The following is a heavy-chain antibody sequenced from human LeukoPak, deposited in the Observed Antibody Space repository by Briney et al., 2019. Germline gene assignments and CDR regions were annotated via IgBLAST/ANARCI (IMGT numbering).Heavy chain of an antibody. V-gene: IGHV3-20*04. D-gene: IGHD3-10*01. CDR2: INWNGDST. CDR1: GFTFDDYG. CDR3: ARMGSGSYWLYDAFDI. J-gene: IGHJ3*02. Sequence: GGSLRLSCAASGFTFDDYGMSWVRQAPGKGLEWVSGINWNGDSTGYADSVKGRFTISRDNAKNSLYLQMNSLRAEDTAVYYCARMGSGSYWLYDAFDIWGQGTMVTVSS.